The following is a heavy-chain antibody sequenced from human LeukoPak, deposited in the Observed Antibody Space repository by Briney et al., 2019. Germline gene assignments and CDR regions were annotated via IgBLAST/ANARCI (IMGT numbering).Heavy chain of an antibody. CDR2: INEDGSQK. J-gene: IGHJ4*02. D-gene: IGHD3-10*01. Sequence: GRALRLSCAASGFTFSGFWMKWVRQAPGKGLEGVANINEDGSQKYYVDSGKGRFTISRDNAKNSLYLQMNSLRAEDTAVYYCARGHHTRGVYDYWGQGTLVTVSS. CDR3: ARGHHTRGVYDY. V-gene: IGHV3-7*01. CDR1: GFTFSGFW.